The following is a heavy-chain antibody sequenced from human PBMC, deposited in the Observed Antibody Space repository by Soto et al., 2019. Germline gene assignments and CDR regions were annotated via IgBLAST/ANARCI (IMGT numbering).Heavy chain of an antibody. CDR2: ISSSSDYI. CDR3: ARARVYATGPLDF. V-gene: IGHV3-21*06. Sequence: SLRLSCAASGFTFTSYTMNWVRQAPGKGLEWVSSISSSSDYIYYADSMKGRVTISRDNAKNSLFLDMNSLTGEDTAVYYCARARVYATGPLDFWGQGTLVTVSS. D-gene: IGHD6-13*01. J-gene: IGHJ4*02. CDR1: GFTFTSYT.